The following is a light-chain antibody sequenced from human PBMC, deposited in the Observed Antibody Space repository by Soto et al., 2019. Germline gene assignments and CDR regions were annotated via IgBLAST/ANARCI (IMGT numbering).Light chain of an antibody. V-gene: IGLV2-14*01. CDR1: SGDIGAYHY. Sequence: QSALTQAASVSGSPGQSITISCTGTSGDIGAYHYVSWYQQRPGKAPKVLIYAVNNRPSGISDRFSGSKSGNTASLTISGLQAEDEAVYYCLSYTNSDTVIFGGGTKLTVL. J-gene: IGLJ2*01. CDR3: LSYTNSDTVI. CDR2: AVN.